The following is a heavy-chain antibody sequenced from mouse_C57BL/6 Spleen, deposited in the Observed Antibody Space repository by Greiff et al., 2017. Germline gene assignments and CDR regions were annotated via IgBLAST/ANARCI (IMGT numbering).Heavy chain of an antibody. CDR2: IYPRSGNT. CDR3: ALIPTGAY. D-gene: IGHD5-1-1*01. CDR1: GYTFTSYG. J-gene: IGHJ3*01. Sequence: VKLQESGAELARPGASVKLSCKASGYTFTSYGISWVKQRTGQGLEWIGEIYPRSGNTYYNEKFKGKATLTADKSSSTAYMELRSLTSEDSAVYFCALIPTGAYWGQGTLVTVSA. V-gene: IGHV1-81*01.